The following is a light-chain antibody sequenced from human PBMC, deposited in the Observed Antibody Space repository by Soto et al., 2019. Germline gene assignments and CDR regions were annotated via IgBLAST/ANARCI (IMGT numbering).Light chain of an antibody. CDR3: QHYIGYSGM. CDR2: KAS. V-gene: IGKV1-5*03. J-gene: IGKJ1*01. CDR1: QSLNSW. Sequence: DIQMTQSPSTLSASVGDSVTITCRDSQSLNSWLAWYQHKPGKAPKLLIHKASILASGVPSRFSGSDSGAEFTLTISSLQPDDFATYYCQHYIGYSGMFGQGTKVDIK.